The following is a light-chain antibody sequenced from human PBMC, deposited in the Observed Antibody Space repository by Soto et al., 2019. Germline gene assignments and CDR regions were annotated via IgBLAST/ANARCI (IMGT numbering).Light chain of an antibody. V-gene: IGKV3-20*01. CDR3: QQYGRSPWT. CDR1: QRVSSNY. Sequence: EIVLTQSRGTLSLSPGERATRACRASQRVSSNYLAWYQQKPGPAPRLLIYRASNRATGIPDRFSGSGSGTDFTLTISRLEPEDFAVYYCQQYGRSPWTFGHGTKVE. J-gene: IGKJ1*01. CDR2: RAS.